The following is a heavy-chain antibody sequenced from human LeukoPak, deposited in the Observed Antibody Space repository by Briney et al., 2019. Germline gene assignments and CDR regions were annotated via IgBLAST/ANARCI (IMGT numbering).Heavy chain of an antibody. Sequence: GGSLRLSCAAAGFTFSSYAMSWVRQAPGKGLEWVSAISGSDGRTYYADSVKGRFTISRDNSKNTLYLQMNSLRADDTALYYCANQLGYFDDWGQGTLVTVSS. D-gene: IGHD1-1*01. CDR3: ANQLGYFDD. CDR1: GFTFSSYA. J-gene: IGHJ4*02. CDR2: ISGSDGRT. V-gene: IGHV3-23*01.